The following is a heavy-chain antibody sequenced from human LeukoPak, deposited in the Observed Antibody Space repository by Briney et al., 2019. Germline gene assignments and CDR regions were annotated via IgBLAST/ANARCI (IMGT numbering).Heavy chain of an antibody. V-gene: IGHV3-21*01. D-gene: IGHD3-3*01. CDR3: ARSYEGSGFSD. CDR1: GLTFSSYG. Sequence: PGRSLRLSCAASGLTFSSYGMHWVRQAPGKGLEWVSSITNSSRYTYYADSVRGRFTISRDNAKNSLYLQMNSLRAEDTAVYYCARSYEGSGFSDWGQGTLVTVSS. CDR2: ITNSSRYT. J-gene: IGHJ4*02.